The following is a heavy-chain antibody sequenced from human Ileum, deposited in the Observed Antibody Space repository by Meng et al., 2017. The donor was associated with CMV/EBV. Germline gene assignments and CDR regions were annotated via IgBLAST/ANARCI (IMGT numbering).Heavy chain of an antibody. J-gene: IGHJ6*02. Sequence: GGSLRLSCAASGFTFSSYAIHWVRQAPGEGLEWVALMSSDGSNQYYADSVKGRFTITRDNSKNTLYLQMNRLRPEDTSVYYCARDGQWLVNYYYGMDVWGQGTAVTVSS. CDR2: MSSDGSNQ. CDR1: GFTFSSYA. V-gene: IGHV3-30-3*01. CDR3: ARDGQWLVNYYYGMDV. D-gene: IGHD6-19*01.